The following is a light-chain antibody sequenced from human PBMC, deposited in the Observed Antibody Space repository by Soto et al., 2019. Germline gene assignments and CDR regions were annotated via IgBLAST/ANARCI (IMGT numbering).Light chain of an antibody. CDR3: GTWDSSLSAVV. CDR1: SSNIGNNN. J-gene: IGLJ2*01. V-gene: IGLV1-51*01. CDR2: DNN. Sequence: QSVLTQPPSVSAAPGQKVTISCSGTSSNIGNNNVSWYQQLPATAPKLLIYDNNKRPSGIPDRFSGSKSGTSATLGITGLQAGDEADYYCGTWDSSLSAVVFGGGTKVTVL.